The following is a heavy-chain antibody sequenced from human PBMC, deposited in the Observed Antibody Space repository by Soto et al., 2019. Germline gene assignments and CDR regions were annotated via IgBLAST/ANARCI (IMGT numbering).Heavy chain of an antibody. Sequence: LSQTCTVGEGSITRRRSHRVRIRQSPGKGLEWIGSVYSSGTAHYKPSLKSRVTMSIDMSKNQFSLYLKSVTAADTAVYYCASQGPAADHYDLWGQGTLVTVSS. V-gene: IGHV4-39*01. CDR1: EGSITRRRSH. D-gene: IGHD6-25*01. J-gene: IGHJ4*02. CDR2: VYSSGTA. CDR3: ASQGPAADHYDL.